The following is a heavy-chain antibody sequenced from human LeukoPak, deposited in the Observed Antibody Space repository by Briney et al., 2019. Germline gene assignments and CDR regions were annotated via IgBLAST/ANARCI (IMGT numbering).Heavy chain of an antibody. Sequence: PGRSLRLSCAASGFNFDIYGMHWVRQAPGKGLEWVAFISYTGSDTFYTDSVKGRFTISRDNSEDTLYLHMNSLRPEDTALYYCARDQYSSSLFDYWGQGTLVTVSS. V-gene: IGHV3-30*03. CDR1: GFNFDIYG. D-gene: IGHD6-6*01. J-gene: IGHJ4*02. CDR3: ARDQYSSSLFDY. CDR2: ISYTGSDT.